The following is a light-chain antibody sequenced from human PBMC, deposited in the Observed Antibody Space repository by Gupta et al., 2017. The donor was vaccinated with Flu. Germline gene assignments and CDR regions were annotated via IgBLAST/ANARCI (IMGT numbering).Light chain of an antibody. Sequence: ATLRQPYVSYSNTIHCHVHKNGNTYLHWYQQKPGQSPRRLIYNVSNRDTGVPYRFSGSGSGTDFTLNISSVEADDVGVYYCRQSKGWPYAFGQGTKVDI. CDR1: HCHVHKNGNTY. J-gene: IGKJ2*01. CDR2: NVS. CDR3: RQSKGWPYA. V-gene: IGKV2-30*02.